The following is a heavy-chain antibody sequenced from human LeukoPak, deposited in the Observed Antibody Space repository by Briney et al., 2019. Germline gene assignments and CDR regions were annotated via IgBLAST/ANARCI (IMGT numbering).Heavy chain of an antibody. CDR1: GVSISSYY. CDR2: IYYSRST. Sequence: PSETLSLTCTVSGVSISSYYWNWIRQPPGKGLEWIGYIYYSRSTNYNPSLKSRVTISVDTSKNQFSLKLTSVTAADTAVYYCARSAIDAFDIWGQGTMVTVSS. J-gene: IGHJ3*02. D-gene: IGHD6-25*01. V-gene: IGHV4-59*08. CDR3: ARSAIDAFDI.